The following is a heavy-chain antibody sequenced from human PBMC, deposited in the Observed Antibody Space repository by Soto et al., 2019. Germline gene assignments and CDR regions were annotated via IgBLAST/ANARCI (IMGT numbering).Heavy chain of an antibody. CDR2: ISWNSGSI. J-gene: IGHJ5*02. CDR3: AKDARGDSGNFHNWFDP. D-gene: IGHD1-26*01. V-gene: IGHV3-9*01. Sequence: PGGSLRLSCAASGFTFDDYAMHWVRQVPGKGLEWVSGISWNSGSIGYADSVKGRFTISRDNAKNSLYLQMNSLRVEDTAFYYCAKDARGDSGNFHNWFDPWGQGTLVTVSS. CDR1: GFTFDDYA.